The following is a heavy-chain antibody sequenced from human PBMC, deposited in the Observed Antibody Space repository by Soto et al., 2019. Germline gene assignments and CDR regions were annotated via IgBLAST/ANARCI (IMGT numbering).Heavy chain of an antibody. Sequence: EVQLLESGGGLVQPGGSLRLSCAASRFTFSGYAMTWVRQAPGKGLEWVSAISGSGGSTYYAGSVKGRFTISRDNAMNTLYLKMNSLRAEDKAIYYCAKDDGSGWQSGFFDYWGHGTLVTVSS. CDR3: AKDDGSGWQSGFFDY. J-gene: IGHJ4*01. D-gene: IGHD6-19*01. CDR2: ISGSGGST. CDR1: RFTFSGYA. V-gene: IGHV3-23*01.